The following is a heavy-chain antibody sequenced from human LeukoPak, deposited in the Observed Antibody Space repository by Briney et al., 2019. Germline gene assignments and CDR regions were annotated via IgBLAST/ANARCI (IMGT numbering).Heavy chain of an antibody. CDR2: INHSGST. V-gene: IGHV4-34*01. J-gene: IGHJ6*03. CDR3: ARGSYSSRSYYYYYMDV. CDR1: GGSFSGYY. Sequence: KPSETLSLTCAVYGGSFSGYYRSWIRQPPGKGLEWIGEINHSGSTNYNPSLKSRVTISVDTSKNQFSLKLSSVTAADTAVYYCARGSYSSRSYYYYYMDVWGKGTTVTVSS. D-gene: IGHD6-13*01.